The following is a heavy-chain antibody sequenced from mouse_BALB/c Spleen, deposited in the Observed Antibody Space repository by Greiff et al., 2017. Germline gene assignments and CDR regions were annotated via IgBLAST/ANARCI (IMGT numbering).Heavy chain of an antibody. Sequence: EVKLMESGPGLVKPSQSLSLTCSVTGYSITSGYYWNLIRQFPGNKLEWMGYISYDGSNNYNPSLKNRISITRDTSKNQFFLKLNSVTTEDTATYYCASRRIYYGYDEGFAYWGQGTLVTVSA. CDR3: ASRRIYYGYDEGFAY. J-gene: IGHJ3*01. CDR2: ISYDGSN. CDR1: GYSITSGYY. V-gene: IGHV3-6*02. D-gene: IGHD2-2*01.